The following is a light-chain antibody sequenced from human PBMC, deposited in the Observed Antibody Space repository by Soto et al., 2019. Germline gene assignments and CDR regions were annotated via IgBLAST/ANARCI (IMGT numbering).Light chain of an antibody. Sequence: VMTQSPATLSVTPGERATLSCWASETVATNLAWYQQKPGQAPRLLISGASTRAAGISDRFRGSGSGTDFTLTISRLEPEDFAVYFCQQYGSSWWTFGQGTKVDI. CDR3: QQYGSSWWT. CDR2: GAS. V-gene: IGKV3-20*01. CDR1: ETVATN. J-gene: IGKJ1*01.